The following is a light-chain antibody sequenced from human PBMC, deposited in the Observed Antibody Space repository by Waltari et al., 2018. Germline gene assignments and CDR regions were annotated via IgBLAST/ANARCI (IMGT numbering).Light chain of an antibody. J-gene: IGLJ3*02. CDR2: DDS. Sequence: SYELTQPPSVSVSPGQTARITCSGDALPKKYAFWYQQKSGQAPCLVIYDDSKRPPGIPERFSGSRSGTLATLTISGAQVEDEADYYCYSTDTSGNHRVFGGGTKLTVL. V-gene: IGLV3-10*01. CDR3: YSTDTSGNHRV. CDR1: ALPKKY.